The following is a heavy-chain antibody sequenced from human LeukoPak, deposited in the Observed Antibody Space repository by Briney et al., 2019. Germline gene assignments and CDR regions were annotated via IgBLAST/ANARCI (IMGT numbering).Heavy chain of an antibody. D-gene: IGHD6-13*01. Sequence: PGGSPRLSCAASGFTFSSYAMHWVRQAPGKGLEWVAVISYDGSNKYYADSVKGRFTISRDNSKNTLYLQMNSLRAEDTAVYYCARDSGIGYSSSNGDYWGQGTLVTVSS. CDR2: ISYDGSNK. CDR1: GFTFSSYA. J-gene: IGHJ4*02. CDR3: ARDSGIGYSSSNGDY. V-gene: IGHV3-30-3*01.